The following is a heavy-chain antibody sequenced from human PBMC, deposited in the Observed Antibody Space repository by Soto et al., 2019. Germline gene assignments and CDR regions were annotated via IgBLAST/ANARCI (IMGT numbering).Heavy chain of an antibody. V-gene: IGHV3-74*01. CDR2: TTPDGSCT. D-gene: IGHD2-2*01. Sequence: PWWSLRLSCAASGFTFTTYWMHWVRQGPGKVPVWVSRTTPDGSCTNYADSVKVRFTISRDNAKNTVYLQMSSLRAEDTAVYYCAKDRCSITSCMSPYDYWGQGTLVTVSS. J-gene: IGHJ4*02. CDR3: AKDRCSITSCMSPYDY. CDR1: GFTFTTYW.